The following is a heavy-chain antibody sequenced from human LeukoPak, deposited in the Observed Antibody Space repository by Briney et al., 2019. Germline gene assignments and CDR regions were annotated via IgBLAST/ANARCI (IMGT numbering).Heavy chain of an antibody. Sequence: PSETLSLTCTVSGGSISSGGYYWGWIRQPPGKGLEWIGSIYYSGSTYYNPSLKSRVTISVDTSNNQFSLKLSSVTAADTAVYYCASSPQLLWFGEPTSGDWFDPWGQGTLVTVSS. V-gene: IGHV4-39*07. D-gene: IGHD3-10*01. CDR2: IYYSGST. CDR3: ASSPQLLWFGEPTSGDWFDP. CDR1: GGSISSGGYY. J-gene: IGHJ5*02.